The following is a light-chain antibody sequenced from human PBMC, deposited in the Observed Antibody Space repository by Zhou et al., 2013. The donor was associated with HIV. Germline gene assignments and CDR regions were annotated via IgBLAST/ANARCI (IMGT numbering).Light chain of an antibody. CDR2: KAS. Sequence: DIQMTQSPSTLSASVGDRVTITCRASQSISSWLAWYQQKPGKAPKLLISKASSLESGVPSRFSGSGFGTEFTLTIGSLQPDDFATYYCQQFNEYSGCSFGQGTKLEIK. CDR3: QQFNEYSGCS. J-gene: IGKJ2*04. CDR1: QSISSW. V-gene: IGKV1-5*03.